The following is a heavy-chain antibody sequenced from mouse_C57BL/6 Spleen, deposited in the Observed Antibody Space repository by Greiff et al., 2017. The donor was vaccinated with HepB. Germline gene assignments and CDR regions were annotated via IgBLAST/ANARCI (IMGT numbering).Heavy chain of an antibody. V-gene: IGHV1-82*01. CDR1: GYAFSSSW. Sequence: VQLQQSGPELVKPGASVKISCKASGYAFSSSWMNWVKQRPGKGLEWIGRIYPGDGDTNYNGKFKGKATLTADKSSSTAYMLLSSLTSEDSAVYFCARKNYYGSSYGFFLDYWGQGTSVTVSS. CDR3: ARKNYYGSSYGFFLDY. J-gene: IGHJ4*01. CDR2: IYPGDGDT. D-gene: IGHD1-1*01.